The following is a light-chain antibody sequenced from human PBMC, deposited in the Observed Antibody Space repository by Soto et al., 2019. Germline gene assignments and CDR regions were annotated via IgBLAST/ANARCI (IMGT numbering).Light chain of an antibody. CDR1: QSLSSY. Sequence: DIQMTQSPSSLSASVGDRVTITCRASQSLSSYLNWYQQKPGKAPKLLIYAASSLQSGIPSRFSGSGSGTDFTLTISSLQPEDFATYYCQQSYSTPGTFGHGTKLEIK. CDR2: AAS. J-gene: IGKJ2*01. V-gene: IGKV1-39*01. CDR3: QQSYSTPGT.